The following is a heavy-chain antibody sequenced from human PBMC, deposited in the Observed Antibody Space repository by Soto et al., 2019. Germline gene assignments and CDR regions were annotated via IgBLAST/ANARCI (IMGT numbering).Heavy chain of an antibody. Sequence: EVQLVESGGGLVKPGGSLRLSCAASGFTFSSYTMNWVRQAPGKGLEWVSSINSIGSYIYDVDSVKGRFTISRDNAQKSLYLEMNSLRVEDTAIYYCARVGTTLMRGRIRDNHYGMDVWGQGTTVIVSS. CDR2: INSIGSYI. V-gene: IGHV3-21*01. D-gene: IGHD3-10*01. J-gene: IGHJ6*02. CDR1: GFTFSSYT. CDR3: ARVGTTLMRGRIRDNHYGMDV.